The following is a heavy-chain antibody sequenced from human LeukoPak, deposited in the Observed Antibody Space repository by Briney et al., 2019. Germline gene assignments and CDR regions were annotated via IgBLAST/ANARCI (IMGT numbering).Heavy chain of an antibody. CDR1: GYRFTSYW. J-gene: IGHJ3*02. V-gene: IGHV5-51*01. D-gene: IGHD4-17*01. CDR2: IYPGDSDT. Sequence: GESLKISCQGSGYRFTSYWIGWVRQLPGKGLEWMGIIYPGDSDTRYSPSFQGQVTISADKSISTAYLQWSSLKASDTAMYYCARRTVDYGDPDDDAFDIWGQGTMVTVSS. CDR3: ARRTVDYGDPDDDAFDI.